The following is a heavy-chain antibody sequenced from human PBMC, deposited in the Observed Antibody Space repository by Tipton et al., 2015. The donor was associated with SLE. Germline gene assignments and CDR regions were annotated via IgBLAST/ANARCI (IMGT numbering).Heavy chain of an antibody. CDR3: ARAEYSQYPYDH. D-gene: IGHD5-12*01. CDR2: IYYSGST. J-gene: IGHJ5*02. CDR1: GGSMRPYY. Sequence: TLSLTCTVSGGSMRPYYWGWIRQPPGKGLEWIGYIYYSGSTGYNPSLQSRVTMSVDMSKNQFSLRLTSVTSADTAVYYCARAEYSQYPYDHWRQGTLVSVSS. V-gene: IGHV4-59*01.